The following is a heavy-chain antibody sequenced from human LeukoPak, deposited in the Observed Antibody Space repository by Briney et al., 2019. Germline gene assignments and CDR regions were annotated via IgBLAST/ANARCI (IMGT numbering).Heavy chain of an antibody. D-gene: IGHD3-16*02. J-gene: IGHJ4*02. CDR1: GGTFSSYA. CDR2: IIPIFGIA. CDR3: ARGGMITFGGVIVEYYFDY. V-gene: IGHV1-69*13. Sequence: ASVKVSCKASGGTFSSYAISWVRQAPGQGLEWMGGIIPIFGIANYAQKFQGRVTITADESTSTAYMELRSLRSEDTAVYYCARGGMITFGGVIVEYYFDYWGQGTLVTVSS.